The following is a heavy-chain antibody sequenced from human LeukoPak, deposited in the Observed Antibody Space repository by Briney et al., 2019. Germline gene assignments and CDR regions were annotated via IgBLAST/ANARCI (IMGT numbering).Heavy chain of an antibody. D-gene: IGHD4-23*01. Sequence: GGSLRLSCAASGFTFSSYAMHWVRQAPGKGLEWVALIWYDGNNIYYTDSVKGRFTISRDNSRNTLYLQVNSLRAEDTAVYYCARDLGKGRYFDLWGQGTLVTVSS. CDR1: GFTFSSYA. CDR3: ARDLGKGRYFDL. V-gene: IGHV3-33*08. CDR2: IWYDGNNI. J-gene: IGHJ4*02.